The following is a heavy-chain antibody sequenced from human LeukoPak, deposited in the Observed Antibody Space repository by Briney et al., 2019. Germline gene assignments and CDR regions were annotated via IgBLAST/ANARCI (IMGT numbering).Heavy chain of an antibody. D-gene: IGHD3-10*01. V-gene: IGHV2-5*01. CDR2: IYWNDDK. CDR3: AHSPRPARWFGEYYFDY. CDR1: GFSLSTSGVG. Sequence: SGPTLVKPTQTLTLTCTFSGFSLSTSGVGVGWIRQPPGKALEWLALIYWNDDKRYSPSLKSRLTITKDTSKNQVVLTMTNMDPVDTATYYCAHSPRPARWFGEYYFDYWGQGTLITVSS. J-gene: IGHJ4*02.